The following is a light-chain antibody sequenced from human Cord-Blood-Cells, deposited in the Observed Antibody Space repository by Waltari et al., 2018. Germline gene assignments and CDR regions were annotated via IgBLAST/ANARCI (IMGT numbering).Light chain of an antibody. V-gene: IGLV1-40*01. CDR2: GNS. Sequence: QSVLTQPPSVSGAPGQRVTISCTGSSSNIAAGYDVHWYQQLPGTAPKLLIYGNSNRPSGVPDRFSSSKSGTSASLAITGLQAEDEADYYCQSYDSSLSGVVFGGGTKLTVL. J-gene: IGLJ2*01. CDR3: QSYDSSLSGVV. CDR1: SSNIAAGYD.